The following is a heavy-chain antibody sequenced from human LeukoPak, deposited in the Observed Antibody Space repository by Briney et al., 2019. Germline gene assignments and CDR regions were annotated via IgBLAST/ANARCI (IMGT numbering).Heavy chain of an antibody. CDR2: IYYSGST. V-gene: IGHV4-39*07. Sequence: SETLSLTCTVSGGSISSSSYYWGWIRQPPGKGLEWIGSIYYSGSTYYNPSLKSRVTISVDTSKNQFSLKLSSVTAADTAVYYCARDAAGTVDYWGQGTLVTVSS. J-gene: IGHJ4*02. CDR3: ARDAAGTVDY. CDR1: GGSISSSSYY. D-gene: IGHD6-19*01.